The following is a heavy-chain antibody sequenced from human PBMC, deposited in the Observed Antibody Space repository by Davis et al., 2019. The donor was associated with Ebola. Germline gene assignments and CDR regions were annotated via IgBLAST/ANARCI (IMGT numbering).Heavy chain of an antibody. D-gene: IGHD2-8*01. CDR2: IFYIGRT. CDR3: ARTHHPRSCTNPVCSDYGTDV. V-gene: IGHV4-31*03. Sequence: LRLPCPLPGDSIGTDGYSWTSIRQHPDKGLAWLWYIFYIGRTYYTPSLTRRLTLSIDTSTNQFSQKLSSVTAADTAVYYCARTHHPRSCTNPVCSDYGTDVWGKGATVIVSS. CDR1: GDSIGTDGYS. J-gene: IGHJ6*04.